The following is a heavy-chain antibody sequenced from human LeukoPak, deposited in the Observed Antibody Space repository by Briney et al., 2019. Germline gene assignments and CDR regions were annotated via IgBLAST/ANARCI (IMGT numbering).Heavy chain of an antibody. J-gene: IGHJ3*02. V-gene: IGHV3-30*03. CDR1: GFTFSDYY. CDR3: AREEDGFAI. Sequence: PGGSPRLSCAASGFTFSDYYMSWIRHAPGKGLEWVAFISYDGSNKYYADSVKGRFTISRNNSKSILNLQMNSLRVEDTAVYYCAREEDGFAIWGQGTMVTVSS. CDR2: ISYDGSNK.